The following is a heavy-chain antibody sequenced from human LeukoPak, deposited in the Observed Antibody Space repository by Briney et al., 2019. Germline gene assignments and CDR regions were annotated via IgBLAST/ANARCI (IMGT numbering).Heavy chain of an antibody. CDR2: ISGSGGST. J-gene: IGHJ4*02. D-gene: IGHD6-25*01. V-gene: IGHV3-23*01. CDR3: AKGHKTGYSSGWPFDY. Sequence: GGSLRLSCAASGFTFSSYAMSWVRQAPGKGLEWVSAISGSGGSTYYADSVKGRFTISRDNSKNTLYLQMNSLRAEDTAVYYCAKGHKTGYSSGWPFDYWGQGTLVTVSS. CDR1: GFTFSSYA.